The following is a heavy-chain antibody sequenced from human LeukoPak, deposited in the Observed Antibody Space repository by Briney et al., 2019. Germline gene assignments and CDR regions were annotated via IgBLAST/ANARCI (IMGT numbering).Heavy chain of an antibody. D-gene: IGHD1-1*01. V-gene: IGHV3-48*04. CDR1: GFPFSDYS. J-gene: IGHJ4*02. CDR2: IGISSGNT. CDR3: ARDHNYAFDN. Sequence: GGSLRLSCTASGFPFSDYSMNWVRQAPGKGLEWISYIGISSGNTKYADSVKGRFTTSADNARNSPYLQMNSLRVEDTAVYYCARDHNYAFDNWGQGTLVSVSS.